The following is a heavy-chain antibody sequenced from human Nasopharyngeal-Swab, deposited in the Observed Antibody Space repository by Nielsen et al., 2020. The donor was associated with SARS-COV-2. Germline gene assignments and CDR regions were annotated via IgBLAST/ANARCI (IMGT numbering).Heavy chain of an antibody. CDR2: IGTAGDT. CDR3: ARDGVARLFDY. V-gene: IGHV3-13*01. J-gene: IGHJ4*02. D-gene: IGHD3-10*01. Sequence: GESLKISCAASGFTFSSYDMHWVRQATGKGLEWVSAIGTAGDTYYPGSVKGRFTISRENAKNSLYLQMNSLRAEDTAVYYCARDGVARLFDYWGQGTLVTVSS. CDR1: GFTFSSYD.